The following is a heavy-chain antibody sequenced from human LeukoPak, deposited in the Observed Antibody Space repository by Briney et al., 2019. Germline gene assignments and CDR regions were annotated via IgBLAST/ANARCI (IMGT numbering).Heavy chain of an antibody. Sequence: PGGSLRLSCAASGFTFSSYGMHWVRQAPGKGLEWVAVIWYDGSNKYYADSVKGRFTISRDNSKSTLYLQMNSLRAEDTAVYYCAREGGHDYGDYVLDYWGQGTLVTVSS. D-gene: IGHD4-17*01. V-gene: IGHV3-33*01. J-gene: IGHJ4*02. CDR2: IWYDGSNK. CDR3: AREGGHDYGDYVLDY. CDR1: GFTFSSYG.